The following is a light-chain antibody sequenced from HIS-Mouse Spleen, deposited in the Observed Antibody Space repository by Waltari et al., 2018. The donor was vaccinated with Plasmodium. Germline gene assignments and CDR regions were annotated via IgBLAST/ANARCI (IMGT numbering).Light chain of an antibody. Sequence: SYELPQPPSVSVSPGQTDRITCSGDALPKTYACWYHQKSGQAPVLVIYEDSKRPSGIPERFSGSSSGTMATLTISGAQVEDEADYYCYSTDSSGNHRVFGGGTKLTVL. V-gene: IGLV3-10*01. CDR3: YSTDSSGNHRV. CDR1: ALPKTY. J-gene: IGLJ3*02. CDR2: EDS.